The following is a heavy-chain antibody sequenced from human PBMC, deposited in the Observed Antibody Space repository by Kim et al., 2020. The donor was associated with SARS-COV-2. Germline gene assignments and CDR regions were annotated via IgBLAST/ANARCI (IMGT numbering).Heavy chain of an antibody. Sequence: ASVKVSCKAFEYTFTSHYIHWVRQAPGQGLEWMGMINPSIGTTSYAQKFQDRVTVTRDTSTSTVYMELSTLRSDDTAVFYCARGGDSTSSEDYFDYWGQGTLVTVSS. J-gene: IGHJ4*02. CDR1: EYTFTSHY. D-gene: IGHD6-6*01. CDR2: INPSIGTT. V-gene: IGHV1-46*01. CDR3: ARGGDSTSSEDYFDY.